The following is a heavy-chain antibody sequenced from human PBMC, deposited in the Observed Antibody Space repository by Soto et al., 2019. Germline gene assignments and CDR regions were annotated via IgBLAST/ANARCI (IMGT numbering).Heavy chain of an antibody. Sequence: QVQLVESGGGVVQPGRSLRLSCAASGFTFSSYGMHWVRQAPGKGLEWVAVIWYDGSNKYYADSVKGRFTISRDNSKNTLYLQMNSLRAEDTAVYYCVRDERDIVVVVAHPGMDVWGQGTTVTVSS. CDR2: IWYDGSNK. D-gene: IGHD2-15*01. V-gene: IGHV3-33*01. J-gene: IGHJ6*02. CDR1: GFTFSSYG. CDR3: VRDERDIVVVVAHPGMDV.